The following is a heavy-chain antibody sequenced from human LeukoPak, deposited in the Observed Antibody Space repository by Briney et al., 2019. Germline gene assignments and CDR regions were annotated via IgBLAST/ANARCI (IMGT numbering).Heavy chain of an antibody. CDR1: GFTFSSYG. CDR3: VKDKTSSWSFDY. V-gene: IGHV3-30*18. Sequence: GGSLRLSCAASGFTFSSYGMHWVRQAPGKGLEWVAVISYDGSNYYYADSVKGRFSISRDDSKNTLYLQMNSLRAEDTAVYYCVKDKTSSWSFDYWGQGTLVTVSS. D-gene: IGHD6-13*01. J-gene: IGHJ4*02. CDR2: ISYDGSNY.